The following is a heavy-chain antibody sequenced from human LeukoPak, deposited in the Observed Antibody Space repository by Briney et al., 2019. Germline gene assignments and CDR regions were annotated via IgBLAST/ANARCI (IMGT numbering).Heavy chain of an antibody. D-gene: IGHD3-10*01. J-gene: IGHJ4*02. CDR2: INPNSGGT. CDR3: ARVYVLLWFGELSFDY. V-gene: IGHV1-2*02. Sequence: ASVRLSCKASGYTFTGYYMHWVRQAPGQGLEWMGWINPNSGGTNYAQKFQGRVTMTRDTSISTAYMELSRLRSDDTAVYYCARVYVLLWFGELSFDYWGQGALVSASS. CDR1: GYTFTGYY.